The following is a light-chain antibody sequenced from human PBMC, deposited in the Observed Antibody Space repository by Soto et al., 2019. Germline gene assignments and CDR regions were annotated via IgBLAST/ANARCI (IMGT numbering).Light chain of an antibody. CDR3: QQHYSTPLT. Sequence: DIVLTQSPDSLAVSLGARATINCKSSRSVLFSSNNLNYLAWYQQKPGQPPKLLIYWASTRDSGVPDRFSGSGSGTNFTLIINSLQAEDVAVYYCQQHYSTPLTFGGGTNVEIK. J-gene: IGKJ4*01. CDR1: RSVLFSSNNLNY. CDR2: WAS. V-gene: IGKV4-1*01.